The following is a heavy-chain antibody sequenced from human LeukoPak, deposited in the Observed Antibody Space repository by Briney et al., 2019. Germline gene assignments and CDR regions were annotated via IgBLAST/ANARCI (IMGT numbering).Heavy chain of an antibody. D-gene: IGHD5-18*01. V-gene: IGHV4-4*09. J-gene: IGHJ6*03. Sequence: SETLSLTCTVSGGSISSYYWSWIRQPPGKGLEWIGYIYTSGSTNYNPSLKSRVTISVDTSKNQLSLKLSSVTAADTAVYYCAGTDTAMVNYYYYYMDVWGKGTTVTVSS. CDR2: IYTSGST. CDR3: AGTDTAMVNYYYYYMDV. CDR1: GGSISSYY.